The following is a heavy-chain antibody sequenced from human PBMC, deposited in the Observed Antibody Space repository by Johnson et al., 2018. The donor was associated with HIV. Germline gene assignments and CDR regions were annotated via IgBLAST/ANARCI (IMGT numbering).Heavy chain of an antibody. CDR1: GFTFSSYW. CDR3: TTDSQIIAAAGTWLAFDI. D-gene: IGHD6-13*01. J-gene: IGHJ3*02. Sequence: QVQLVESGGGVVRPGGSLRLSCAASGFTFSSYWMHWVRQAPGTGLEWVAFISYDGSNKYYADSVKGRFTISRDNSKNTLYRQINSLKTEDTAVYYCTTDSQIIAAAGTWLAFDIWGQGTMVTVSS. V-gene: IGHV3-30*03. CDR2: ISYDGSNK.